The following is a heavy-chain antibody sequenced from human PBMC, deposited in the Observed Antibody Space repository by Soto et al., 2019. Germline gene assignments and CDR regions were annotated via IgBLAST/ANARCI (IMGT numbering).Heavy chain of an antibody. V-gene: IGHV3-23*01. CDR2: ISSGGDLT. Sequence: PGGSLRLSCAASGFMFGSHGMSWVRQAPGKGLEWVSSISSGGDLTYYADSVKGRFTVSRDNLKNTLSLQMDSLRAEDTATYYCAKIGQIGNWFFDYCGQGTLVTVSS. J-gene: IGHJ4*02. CDR3: AKIGQIGNWFFDY. CDR1: GFMFGSHG. D-gene: IGHD1-1*01.